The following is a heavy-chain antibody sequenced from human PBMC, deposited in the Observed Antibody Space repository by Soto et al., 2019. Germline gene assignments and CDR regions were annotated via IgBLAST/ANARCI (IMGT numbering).Heavy chain of an antibody. D-gene: IGHD3-22*01. V-gene: IGHV4-34*01. J-gene: IGHJ4*02. Sequence: QVPLQQWGAGLLKPSETLSLTCAVYGGSFSGYYWSWIRQPPGKGLEWIGEINHSGSTNYNPSLNSRVTISVDSSKNQFSRKLSSVTAADTAVYYCARGDSSGYYDVYWGQGSLVTGAS. CDR1: GGSFSGYY. CDR3: ARGDSSGYYDVY. CDR2: INHSGST.